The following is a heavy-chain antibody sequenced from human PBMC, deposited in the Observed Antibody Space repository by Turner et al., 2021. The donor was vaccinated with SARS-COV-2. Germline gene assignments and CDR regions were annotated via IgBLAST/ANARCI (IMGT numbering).Heavy chain of an antibody. CDR3: ARVAFYYDSSGYYLDY. V-gene: IGHV1-69*04. CDR2: IIPSLGIA. Sequence: QVQLVQSGAEVKKPGSSVQVCCKASGGTFSSYAISWVRQAPGQGLEWMGRIIPSLGIANYAQNFQGRVTITADKSTSTAYMELSSLRSEDTAVYYCARVAFYYDSSGYYLDYWGQGTLVTVSS. CDR1: GGTFSSYA. J-gene: IGHJ4*02. D-gene: IGHD3-22*01.